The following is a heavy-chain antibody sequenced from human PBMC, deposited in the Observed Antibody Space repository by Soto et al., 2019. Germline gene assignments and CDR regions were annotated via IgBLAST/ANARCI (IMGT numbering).Heavy chain of an antibody. CDR1: GFTFGSYA. D-gene: IGHD3-10*01. V-gene: IGHV3-23*01. Sequence: GSLRLSCAASGFTFGSYAMSWVRQAPGKGLEWVSAISGSGGSTYYADSVKGRFTISRDNSKNTLYLQMNSLRAEDTAVYYCAKNFYGSGSYYHYGMDVWGQGTTVTVSS. CDR3: AKNFYGSGSYYHYGMDV. J-gene: IGHJ6*02. CDR2: ISGSGGST.